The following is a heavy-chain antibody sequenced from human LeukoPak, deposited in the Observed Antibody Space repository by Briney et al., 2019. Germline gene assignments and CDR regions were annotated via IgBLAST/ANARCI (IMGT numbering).Heavy chain of an antibody. CDR1: GGTFSSYA. CDR3: ARSGDTASWGYYYYYYMDV. Sequence: SVKVSCKASGGTFSSYAISWVRQAPGQGLEWMGGIIPIFGTANYAQKFQGTVTITADESTSTAYMELSSLRSEDTAVYYCARSGDTASWGYYYYYYMDVWGKGTTVTVSS. J-gene: IGHJ6*03. V-gene: IGHV1-69*13. CDR2: IIPIFGTA. D-gene: IGHD5-18*01.